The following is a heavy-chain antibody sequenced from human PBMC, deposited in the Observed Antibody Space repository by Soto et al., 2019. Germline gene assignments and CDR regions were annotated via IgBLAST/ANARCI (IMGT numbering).Heavy chain of an antibody. CDR3: AREYFGPFDY. J-gene: IGHJ4*02. Sequence: GGSLRLSCAASGFTFSSYAMHWVRQAPGKGLEWVAVISYDGSNKYYADSVKGRFTISRDNSKNTLYLQMNSLRAEDTAVYYCAREYFGPFDYWGEGTLVTV. D-gene: IGHD3-10*01. CDR1: GFTFSSYA. V-gene: IGHV3-30-3*01. CDR2: ISYDGSNK.